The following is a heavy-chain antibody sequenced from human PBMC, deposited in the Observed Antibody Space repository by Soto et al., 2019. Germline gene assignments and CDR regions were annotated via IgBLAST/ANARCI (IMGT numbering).Heavy chain of an antibody. CDR1: GVSIGSNYY. CDR3: ARSLGWSAIDY. Sequence: QVLLQESGPGLVQPSGTLSLSCVVSGVSIGSNYYWGWVRQPPGKGLEWLGDMSHIGSVNYNPSLKSRVTISMDKSQNQFSPTLNSVPAADTAVYYYARSLGWSAIDYWGQGPLVIVSS. D-gene: IGHD6-19*01. V-gene: IGHV4-4*02. CDR2: MSHIGSV. J-gene: IGHJ4*02.